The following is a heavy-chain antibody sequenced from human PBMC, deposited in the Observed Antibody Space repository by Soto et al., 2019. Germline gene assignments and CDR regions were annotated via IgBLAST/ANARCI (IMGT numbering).Heavy chain of an antibody. D-gene: IGHD6-19*01. CDR3: TRDADQQWLVSYNWFDP. J-gene: IGHJ5*02. V-gene: IGHV1-18*01. CDR1: GYTFTSYG. Sequence: ASVKVSCKASGYTFTSYGISWVRQAPGQGLEWMGWISAYNGNTNYAQKLQGRVTMTTDTSTSTAYMELRSLRSDDTAVYYCTRDADQQWLVSYNWFDPWGQGTLVTVSS. CDR2: ISAYNGNT.